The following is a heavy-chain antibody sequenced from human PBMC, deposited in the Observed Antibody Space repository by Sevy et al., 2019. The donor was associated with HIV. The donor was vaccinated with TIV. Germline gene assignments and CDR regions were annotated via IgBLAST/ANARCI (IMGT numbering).Heavy chain of an antibody. Sequence: GGSLRLSCATSGFTFNDYYMSWIRQSPGKGLEWLSYISDRGTTIYYADYVKGRFTISRDNAQSLMYLQMNSLKTEDTAIYYCAREGDLRYFDFWGRGTLVTVSS. J-gene: IGHJ2*01. CDR2: ISDRGTTI. D-gene: IGHD3-10*01. V-gene: IGHV3-11*01. CDR3: AREGDLRYFDF. CDR1: GFTFNDYY.